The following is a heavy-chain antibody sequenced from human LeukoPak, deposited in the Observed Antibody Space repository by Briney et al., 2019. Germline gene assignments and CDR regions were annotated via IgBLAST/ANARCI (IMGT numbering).Heavy chain of an antibody. J-gene: IGHJ4*02. D-gene: IGHD6-19*01. V-gene: IGHV4-61*02. Sequence: SETLSLTCTVSGGSISSGSYYWSWIRQPAGKGLEWIGRIYTSGSTNYNPSLKSRVTISVDTSKNQFSLKLSSVTAADTAVCYCARARTGYSSGWSFDYWGQGTLVTVSS. CDR2: IYTSGST. CDR3: ARARTGYSSGWSFDY. CDR1: GGSISSGSYY.